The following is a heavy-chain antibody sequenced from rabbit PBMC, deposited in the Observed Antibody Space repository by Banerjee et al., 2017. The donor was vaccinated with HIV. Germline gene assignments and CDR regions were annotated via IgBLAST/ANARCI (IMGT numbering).Heavy chain of an antibody. Sequence: QEQLKETGGGLVQPGGSLTLSCKASGFDFSSYYYMCWVRQAPGKGLEWIACIHVGDGSTDYANWAKGRFTISKTSSTTVTLQMTSLTAADTATYFCARSGYAAGDDSTNRLDLWGPGTLVTVS. CDR1: GFDFSSYYY. CDR2: IHVGDGST. V-gene: IGHV1S45*01. D-gene: IGHD6-1*01. CDR3: ARSGYAAGDDSTNRLDL. J-gene: IGHJ3*01.